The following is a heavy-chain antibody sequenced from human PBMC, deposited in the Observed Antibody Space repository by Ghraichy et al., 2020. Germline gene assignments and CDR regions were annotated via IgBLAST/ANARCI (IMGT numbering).Heavy chain of an antibody. CDR1: GFTFSSCV. D-gene: IGHD5-12*01. Sequence: GGSLRLSCAASGFTFSSCVMTWVRQAPGKGPEWVSTISGSGATTYYSDSVKGRFTISRDNSKNTLYLQVNSLRAEDTAVYYCGGAHAADSGYWVGSDYWGQGTLVTVSS. CDR2: ISGSGATT. J-gene: IGHJ4*02. CDR3: GGAHAADSGYWVGSDY. V-gene: IGHV3-23*01.